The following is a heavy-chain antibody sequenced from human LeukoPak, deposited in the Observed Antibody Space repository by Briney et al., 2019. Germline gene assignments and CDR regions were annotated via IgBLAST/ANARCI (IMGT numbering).Heavy chain of an antibody. Sequence: PGGSLRLSCAAPGFTVSSNYMSWVRQAPGKGLEWVSVIYSGGSTYYADSVKGRFTISRDNSKNTLYLQMNSLRAEDTAVYYCARAKLGYYGMDVWGQGTTVTVSS. V-gene: IGHV3-66*01. CDR3: ARAKLGYYGMDV. CDR1: GFTVSSNY. J-gene: IGHJ6*02. CDR2: IYSGGST. D-gene: IGHD3-16*01.